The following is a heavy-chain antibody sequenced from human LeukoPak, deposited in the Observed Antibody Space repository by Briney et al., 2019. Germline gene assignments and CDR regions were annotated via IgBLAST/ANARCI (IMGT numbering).Heavy chain of an antibody. D-gene: IGHD3-22*01. J-gene: IGHJ4*02. CDR1: GFTFGDYA. Sequence: GGSLRLSCAASGFTFGDYAMHWVRQAPGKGLEWVSGITWKSGSIDYADSVKGRFTISRDNAKNSLYLQMNSLRPEDTALYYCARNFGGGDSSGPYYWGQGTLVTVSS. CDR3: ARNFGGGDSSGPYY. CDR2: ITWKSGSI. V-gene: IGHV3-9*01.